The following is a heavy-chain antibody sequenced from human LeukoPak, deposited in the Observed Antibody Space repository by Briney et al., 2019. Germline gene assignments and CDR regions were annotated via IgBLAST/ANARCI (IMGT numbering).Heavy chain of an antibody. CDR1: GGSISSSTYY. Sequence: SETLSLTCTVSGGSISSSTYYWGWIRQPPGKGLEWIGSIYYSGSTYYNPSLKSRVTISVDTSKNQFSLKLSSVTAADTAVYYCVRQKQYQLLYYYYYYYMDVWGKGTTVTVSS. J-gene: IGHJ6*03. D-gene: IGHD2-2*01. V-gene: IGHV4-39*01. CDR2: IYYSGST. CDR3: VRQKQYQLLYYYYYYYMDV.